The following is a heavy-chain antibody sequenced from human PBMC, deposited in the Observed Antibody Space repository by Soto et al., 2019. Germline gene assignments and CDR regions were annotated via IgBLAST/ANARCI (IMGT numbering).Heavy chain of an antibody. Sequence: HPGGSLRLSCTASGFTFGDYAMSWFRQAPGKGLEWVGFIRSKAYGGTTEYAASVKGRFTISRDDSKSIAYLQMNSLKTEDTAVYYCTRRSRNFWSGYPFDYWGQGTLVTVSS. J-gene: IGHJ4*02. CDR3: TRRSRNFWSGYPFDY. CDR2: IRSKAYGGTT. V-gene: IGHV3-49*03. CDR1: GFTFGDYA. D-gene: IGHD3-3*01.